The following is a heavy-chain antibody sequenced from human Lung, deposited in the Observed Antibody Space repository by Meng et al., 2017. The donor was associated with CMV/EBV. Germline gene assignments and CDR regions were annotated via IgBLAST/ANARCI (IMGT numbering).Heavy chain of an antibody. Sequence: SVKVSCKASGGTFSSYAISWVRQAPGQGLEWMGGIIPIFGTANYAQKFQGRVTITTDESTSTAYMELSSLRSEDTAVYYCARGKDIVVVPAAYTFDYWGQGTLVTVPS. V-gene: IGHV1-69*05. CDR3: ARGKDIVVVPAAYTFDY. J-gene: IGHJ4*02. D-gene: IGHD2-2*01. CDR2: IIPIFGTA. CDR1: GGTFSSYA.